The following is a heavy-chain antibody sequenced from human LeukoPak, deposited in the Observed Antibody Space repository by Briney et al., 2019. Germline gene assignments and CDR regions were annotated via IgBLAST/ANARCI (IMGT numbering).Heavy chain of an antibody. CDR1: GFTLSNYA. J-gene: IGHJ3*01. CDR3: AKRRDAGITGTTGGLDV. CDR2: ISGSGETT. D-gene: IGHD1-20*01. Sequence: GGSLRLSCAASGFTLSNYAMSWVRQAPGKGLEWVSGISGSGETTFYADSVRGRFAISRDISKTTLYQQINSLRAEDAAVYYCAKRRDAGITGTTGGLDVWGQGTTVTVSS. V-gene: IGHV3-23*01.